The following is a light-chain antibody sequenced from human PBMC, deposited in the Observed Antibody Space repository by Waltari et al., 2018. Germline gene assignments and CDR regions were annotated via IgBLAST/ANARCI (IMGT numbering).Light chain of an antibody. V-gene: IGLV1-51*01. Sequence: QSVLTQPPSVSAAPGQRVTISCSGSSSDIGNNYVSWYQQLPGTAPHLLIFDHKKRPSGIPDRCSGSKSGTSATLGITELQTGDEADYYCATWDSRLTSYVFGTGTRVTVL. CDR2: DHK. J-gene: IGLJ1*01. CDR1: SSDIGNNY. CDR3: ATWDSRLTSYV.